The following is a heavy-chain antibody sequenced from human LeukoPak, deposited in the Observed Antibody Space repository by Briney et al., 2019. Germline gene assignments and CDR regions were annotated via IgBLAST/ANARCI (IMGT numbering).Heavy chain of an antibody. Sequence: EASVKVSCKASGYTFTSYGIGWVRQAPGQGLEWMGWISAYNGNTNYAQKLQGRVTMTTDTSTSTAYMELRSLRSDDTAVYYCARVRYYGSGSYYTSVRFDPWGQGTLVTVSS. CDR2: ISAYNGNT. J-gene: IGHJ5*02. V-gene: IGHV1-18*01. CDR1: GYTFTSYG. D-gene: IGHD3-10*01. CDR3: ARVRYYGSGSYYTSVRFDP.